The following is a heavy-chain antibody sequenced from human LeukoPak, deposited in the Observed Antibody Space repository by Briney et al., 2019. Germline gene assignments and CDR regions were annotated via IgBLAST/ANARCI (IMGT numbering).Heavy chain of an antibody. V-gene: IGHV3-74*01. CDR1: GFTFSSYW. J-gene: IGHJ4*02. D-gene: IGHD1-26*01. CDR2: INTDGGSR. Sequence: PGGSLRLSCAASGFTFSSYWIHWVRQAPGKGLVWVSRINTDGGSRNYADSVKGRFTISRDNAKNTLHLQMNSLRAEDTAVYYCARDTVGAYDYWGKGTLVIVFS. CDR3: ARDTVGAYDY.